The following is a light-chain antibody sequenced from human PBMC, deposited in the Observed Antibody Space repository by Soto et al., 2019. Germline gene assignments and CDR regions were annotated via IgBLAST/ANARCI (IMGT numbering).Light chain of an antibody. CDR1: QSVSNY. CDR2: AAS. CDR3: QQTYSTLSIT. V-gene: IGKV1-39*01. J-gene: IGKJ5*01. Sequence: DIQMTQSPSSLSASVGDRVTITCRASQSVSNYLNWYQQKPGKAPNLLVYAASSLQSGVPPRFSGSGSGTDFTLTISSLQPEDFATYYCQQTYSTLSITFGQGTRLEIK.